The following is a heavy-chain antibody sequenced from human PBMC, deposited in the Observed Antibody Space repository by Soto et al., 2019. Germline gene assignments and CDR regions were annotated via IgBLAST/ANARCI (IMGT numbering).Heavy chain of an antibody. J-gene: IGHJ1*01. D-gene: IGHD1-26*01. Sequence: SGPTLVNPTQTLTLTCTFSGFSLSTSGVGVGWIRQPPGKALEWLALIYWNDDKRYSPSLKSRLTITKDTSKNQVVLTMTNMDPVDTATYYCAHSGAGGWELPHSPAEYFQHWGQGTLVTVSS. V-gene: IGHV2-5*01. CDR2: IYWNDDK. CDR3: AHSGAGGWELPHSPAEYFQH. CDR1: GFSLSTSGVG.